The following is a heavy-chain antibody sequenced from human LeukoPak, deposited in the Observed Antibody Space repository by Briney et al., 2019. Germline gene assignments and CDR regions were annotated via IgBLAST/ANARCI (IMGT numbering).Heavy chain of an antibody. D-gene: IGHD3-10*01. CDR3: ARDTGYFGSGGFDY. CDR2: IHTSGST. J-gene: IGHJ4*02. V-gene: IGHV4-4*07. Sequence: KASETLSLTCTVSGGSISGAYWSWIRQPAGKGLECIGRIHTSGSTKHIPSLKSRISMSVDTSENQISLKLSSITAADTAVYYCARDTGYFGSGGFDYWGQGTLVTVSS. CDR1: GGSISGAY.